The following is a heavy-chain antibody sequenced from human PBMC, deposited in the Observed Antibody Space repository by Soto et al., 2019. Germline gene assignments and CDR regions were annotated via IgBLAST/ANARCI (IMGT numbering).Heavy chain of an antibody. CDR3: ARAGCSGGSCYSYYYYGMDV. V-gene: IGHV4-4*07. CDR2: IYTSGST. CDR1: VGSISSYY. D-gene: IGHD2-15*01. Sequence: SETLSVTCTVSVGSISSYYWSWIRQPAGKGLEWIGRIYTSGSTNYNPSLKSRVTMSVDTSKNQFSLKLSSVTAADTAVYYCARAGCSGGSCYSYYYYGMDVWGQGTTVTVSS. J-gene: IGHJ6*02.